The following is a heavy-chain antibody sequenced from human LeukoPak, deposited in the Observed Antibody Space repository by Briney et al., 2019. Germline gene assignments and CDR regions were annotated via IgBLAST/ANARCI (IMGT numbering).Heavy chain of an antibody. Sequence: GGSLRLSCATSGFTFSGYGFHWVRQAPGKGLEWVAVISYDGSNKYYADSVKGRFTISRDNSKNTLYLQMNSLRAEDTAVYYCARDRDTAMVHDAFDIWGQGTMVTVSS. J-gene: IGHJ3*02. V-gene: IGHV3-30*19. CDR1: GFTFSGYG. CDR3: ARDRDTAMVHDAFDI. CDR2: ISYDGSNK. D-gene: IGHD5-18*01.